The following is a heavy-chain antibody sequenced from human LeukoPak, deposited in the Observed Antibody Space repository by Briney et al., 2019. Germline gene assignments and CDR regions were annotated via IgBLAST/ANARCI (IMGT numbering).Heavy chain of an antibody. Sequence: GGSLRLSCAASGFTFSSYWMHWVRQAPEKGLVWVSRIDSDGRSTSYADSVKGRFTISRDNAKNMLYLQMNSLRAEDTAVYYCARDRPRYAFDYWGQGTLVTVSS. CDR2: IDSDGRST. CDR1: GFTFSSYW. D-gene: IGHD6-6*01. J-gene: IGHJ4*02. V-gene: IGHV3-74*01. CDR3: ARDRPRYAFDY.